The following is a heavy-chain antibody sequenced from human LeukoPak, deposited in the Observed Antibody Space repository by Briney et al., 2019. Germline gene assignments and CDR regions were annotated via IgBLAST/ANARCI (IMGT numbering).Heavy chain of an antibody. CDR3: ARVAATNDAFDI. Sequence: ASVKVSCKASAYTFTAYYMHWVRQAPGQGLEWMGWLNPNSGGTNYAQKFHGRVTLTRDTSISTAYVELSSLRYDDTAVFYCARVAATNDAFDIWGQGTMVSVSS. J-gene: IGHJ3*02. CDR2: LNPNSGGT. D-gene: IGHD2-15*01. CDR1: AYTFTAYY. V-gene: IGHV1-2*02.